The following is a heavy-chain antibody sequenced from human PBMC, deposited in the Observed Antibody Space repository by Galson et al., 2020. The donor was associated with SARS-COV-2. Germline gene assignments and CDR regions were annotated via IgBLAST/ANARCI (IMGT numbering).Heavy chain of an antibody. CDR3: ARGQYKKRIYGDNSVRLEY. D-gene: IGHD4-17*01. CDR2: IYNSGRT. J-gene: IGHJ4*02. CDR1: GGSISSGGYY. V-gene: IGHV4-31*03. Sequence: SETLSLTCSVSGGSISSGGYYWSWIRQHPGKGLEWIGYIYNSGRTYYNPSLKSRVSISMKTSKHQFSLKLNSVTAADTAVYYCARGQYKKRIYGDNSVRLEYWGQGTRVTVSS.